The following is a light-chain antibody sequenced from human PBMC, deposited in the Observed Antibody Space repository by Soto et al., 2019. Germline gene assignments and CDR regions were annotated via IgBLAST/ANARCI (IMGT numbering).Light chain of an antibody. CDR3: QQYNDWPPEDT. V-gene: IGKV3-15*01. CDR1: QNVATN. CDR2: GAT. Sequence: EIVMTQSPASLSASSGESATLSCRASQNVATNLAWYQHKPGQPPRLLIYGATTRATGVPARFSGSGSGTYFTLTIRGPQSEDSALYYCQQYNDWPPEDTFGQGTKLEIK. J-gene: IGKJ2*01.